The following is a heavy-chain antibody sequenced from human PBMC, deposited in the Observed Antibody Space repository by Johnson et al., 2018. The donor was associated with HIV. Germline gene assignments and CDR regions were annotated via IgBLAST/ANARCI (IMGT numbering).Heavy chain of an antibody. Sequence: VQLVESGGGLVKPGGSLRLSCAASGFTVSSNYMSWVRQAPGKGLEWVSVIYSGGSTYYADSVKGRFTISRDNSQNKLYLQTNSLRAEDTAVYYCAKARFLEHAFDIWGQGTMVTVSS. D-gene: IGHD3-3*01. V-gene: IGHV3-66*02. CDR3: AKARFLEHAFDI. CDR2: IYSGGST. J-gene: IGHJ3*02. CDR1: GFTVSSNY.